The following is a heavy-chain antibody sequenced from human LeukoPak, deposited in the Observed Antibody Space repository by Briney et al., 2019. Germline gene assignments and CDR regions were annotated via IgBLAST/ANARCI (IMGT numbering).Heavy chain of an antibody. Sequence: PSETLSLTCTASGGSISSGGYYWSWIRQHPGKGLEWIGYIYYSGSTYYNPSLKSRVTISVDRSKNQFSLKLSSVTAADTAVYYCASSYYGSGSFDPWGQGTLVTVSS. CDR3: ASSYYGSGSFDP. CDR1: GGSISSGGYY. V-gene: IGHV4-31*03. J-gene: IGHJ5*02. D-gene: IGHD3-10*01. CDR2: IYYSGST.